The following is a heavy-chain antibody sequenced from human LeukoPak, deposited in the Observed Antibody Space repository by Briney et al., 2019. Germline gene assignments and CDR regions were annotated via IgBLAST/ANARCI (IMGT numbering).Heavy chain of an antibody. CDR1: GGSISSYY. V-gene: IGHV3-48*01. J-gene: IGHJ4*02. D-gene: IGHD1-26*01. Sequence: ETLSLTCTVSGGSISSYYWSWIRQPPGKGLEWVSYSSSSSSATYYADSVKGRFTISRDNAKNSLYLQMNSLRAEDTAVYYCARDGGSYSPFDYWGQGTLVTVSS. CDR3: ARDGGSYSPFDY. CDR2: SSSSSSAT.